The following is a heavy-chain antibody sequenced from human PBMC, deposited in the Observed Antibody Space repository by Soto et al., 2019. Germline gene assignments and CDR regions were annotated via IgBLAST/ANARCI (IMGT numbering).Heavy chain of an antibody. J-gene: IGHJ4*02. V-gene: IGHV4-39*01. CDR1: GGSISSSSYY. Sequence: QLQLQESGPGLVKPSETLSLTCTVSGGSISSSSYYWGWIRQPPGKGLEWIGSIYYSGSTYYNPSLKSRVTISVDTSKNQFSLKLSSVTAADTAVYYCARTNLSGYYHYLFDYWGQGTLVTVSS. CDR3: ARTNLSGYYHYLFDY. D-gene: IGHD3-22*01. CDR2: IYYSGST.